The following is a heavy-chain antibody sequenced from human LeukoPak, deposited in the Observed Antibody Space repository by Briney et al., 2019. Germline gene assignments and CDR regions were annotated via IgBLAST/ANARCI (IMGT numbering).Heavy chain of an antibody. CDR3: ARDWRPWSD. CDR1: GFTFSSYA. V-gene: IGHV3-66*01. J-gene: IGHJ4*02. D-gene: IGHD3-3*01. Sequence: GGSLRLSCAASGFTFSSYAMSWVRQAPGKGLEWVSVIYSGGSTYYADSVKGRFTISRDNSKNTLYLQMNSLRAEDTAVYYCARDWRPWSDWGQGTLVTVSS. CDR2: IYSGGST.